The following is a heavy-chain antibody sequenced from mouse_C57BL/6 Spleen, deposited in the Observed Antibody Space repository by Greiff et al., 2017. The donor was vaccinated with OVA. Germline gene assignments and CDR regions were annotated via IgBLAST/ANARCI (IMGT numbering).Heavy chain of an antibody. CDR2: IYPGSGST. CDR1: GYTFTSYW. V-gene: IGHV1-55*01. Sequence: QVQLQQPGAELVKPGASVKMSCKASGYTFTSYWITWVKQRPGQGLEWIGDIYPGSGSTNYNEKFKSKVTLTVDTSSSTAYMQLSSLTSEDSAVYYCAIYYDYDGGFDYWGQGTTLTVSS. D-gene: IGHD2-4*01. CDR3: AIYYDYDGGFDY. J-gene: IGHJ2*01.